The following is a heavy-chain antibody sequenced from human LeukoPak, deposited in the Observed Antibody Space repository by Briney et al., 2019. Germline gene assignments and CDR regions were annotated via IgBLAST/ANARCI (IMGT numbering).Heavy chain of an antibody. CDR3: AKGRDLLIYSAFDI. Sequence: GGSLRLXCAASGFTFSNYAMSWVRQAPGKGLEWVSSFSGRGGSTDYADSVKGRFSISRDSSKNRLYLQMNSLRAEDTAVYYCAKGRDLLIYSAFDIWGQRTLVTVSS. J-gene: IGHJ3*02. CDR2: FSGRGGST. D-gene: IGHD2-8*01. V-gene: IGHV3-23*01. CDR1: GFTFSNYA.